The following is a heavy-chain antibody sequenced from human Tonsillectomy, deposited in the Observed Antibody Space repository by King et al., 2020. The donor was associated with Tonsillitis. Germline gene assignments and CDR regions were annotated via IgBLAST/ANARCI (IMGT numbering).Heavy chain of an antibody. V-gene: IGHV3-74*02. CDR1: GFTFSSYW. Sequence: VQLVESGGGLVQPGGSLRLSCAASGFTFSSYWMHWVRQAPGKGLVWVSRINSDGSSTSYADSVKGRFTISRDNAKNTLYLQRNSLRAGDTAVYYCAPHTAAVAVSYWGQGTLVTVSS. D-gene: IGHD6-19*01. CDR2: INSDGSST. J-gene: IGHJ4*02. CDR3: APHTAAVAVSY.